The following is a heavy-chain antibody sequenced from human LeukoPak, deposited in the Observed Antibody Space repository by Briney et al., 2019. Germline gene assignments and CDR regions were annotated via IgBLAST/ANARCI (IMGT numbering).Heavy chain of an antibody. V-gene: IGHV1-24*01. D-gene: IGHD2-15*01. CDR1: GNTLTELS. CDR3: ARAPDSGAFDF. J-gene: IGHJ4*02. CDR2: FDPEHGET. Sequence: GASVKVSCKVSGNTLTELSMHWVRQVPGKGLEWMGGFDPEHGETIYAQKFQGRVTMTEDTSTDTAYMELSSLRSEDTAVYYCARAPDSGAFDFWGQGTLVTVSS.